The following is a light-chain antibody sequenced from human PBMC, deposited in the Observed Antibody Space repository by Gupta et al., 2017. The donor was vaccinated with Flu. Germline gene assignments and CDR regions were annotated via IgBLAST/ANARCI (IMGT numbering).Light chain of an antibody. CDR2: EES. V-gene: IGLV2-14*01. Sequence: QSALTQPAAVSGSPGQSLTISCNGTSSDVGGYNYVSWYQQHPGKAPKLIIYEESNRPSGVSNRFSGSKSGNTASLTISGLQAEDEADYYCSSYTSSSTWVFGGGTKLTVL. CDR3: SSYTSSSTWV. CDR1: SSDVGGYNY. J-gene: IGLJ3*02.